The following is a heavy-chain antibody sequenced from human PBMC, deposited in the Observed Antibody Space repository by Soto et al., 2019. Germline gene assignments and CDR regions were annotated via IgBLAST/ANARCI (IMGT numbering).Heavy chain of an antibody. Sequence: SVKVSSKASGFTFTSSALQGVRQARGQRLEWIGWIVVGSGNTNYAQKFQERVTITRDMSTSTAYMELRSLRSDDTAVYYCARGSSSWYYFDYWGQGTLVTVSS. CDR2: IVVGSGNT. V-gene: IGHV1-58*01. CDR1: GFTFTSSA. J-gene: IGHJ4*02. D-gene: IGHD6-13*01. CDR3: ARGSSSWYYFDY.